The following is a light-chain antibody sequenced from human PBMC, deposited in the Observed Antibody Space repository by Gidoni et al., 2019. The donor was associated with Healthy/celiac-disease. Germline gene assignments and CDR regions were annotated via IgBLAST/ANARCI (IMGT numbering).Light chain of an antibody. CDR3: QVWDSSSDRV. CDR2: YDS. V-gene: IGLV3-21*04. Sequence: SYVLTPPPTVSVDPGKTARITCGGNNIGSKSVHWYQQKPGQAPVLVIYYDSDRPSGIPERFAGSNSGNTATLTISRVEAGDEADYYCQVWDSSSDRVFGGGTKLTVL. J-gene: IGLJ2*01. CDR1: NIGSKS.